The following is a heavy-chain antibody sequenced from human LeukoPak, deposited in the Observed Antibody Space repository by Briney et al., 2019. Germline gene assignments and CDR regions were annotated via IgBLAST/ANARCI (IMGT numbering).Heavy chain of an antibody. D-gene: IGHD5-12*01. CDR3: ARGVAGYGPYDY. Sequence: SDTLSLTCTVSGDSISTYYWSWIRQPPGKGLEWIGYMYYSGCTNYNPSLKSRVTISLDTPKNQFSLRLNSVPAADTAVYYCARGVAGYGPYDYWGQGTLVTVSS. V-gene: IGHV4-59*07. J-gene: IGHJ4*02. CDR1: GDSISTYY. CDR2: MYYSGCT.